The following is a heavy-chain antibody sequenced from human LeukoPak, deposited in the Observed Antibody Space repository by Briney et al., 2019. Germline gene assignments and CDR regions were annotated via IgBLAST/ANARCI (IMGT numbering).Heavy chain of an antibody. Sequence: GRSLRLSCAASGFTFSSYAMHWVRQAPGKELEWVAVISYDGSNKYYADSVKGRFTISRDNSKNTLYLQMNSLRSEDTAVYYCARGKEVRDIVATGYMDVWGKGTTVTISS. J-gene: IGHJ6*03. V-gene: IGHV3-30*04. CDR2: ISYDGSNK. D-gene: IGHD5-12*01. CDR1: GFTFSSYA. CDR3: ARGKEVRDIVATGYMDV.